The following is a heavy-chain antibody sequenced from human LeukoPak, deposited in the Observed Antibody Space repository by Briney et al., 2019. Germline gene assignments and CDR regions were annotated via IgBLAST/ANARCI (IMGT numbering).Heavy chain of an antibody. V-gene: IGHV3-7*01. D-gene: IGHD4-23*01. Sequence: GGSLRLSCAASGFTFSNYWMSWVRQAPGKGLEWVANIRQRGSDKYYVDSVKGRFTISRDNAENSLYLQVNSLRAEDTAVYYCARGRYGGNSYYFDYLGQGTLVTVSS. CDR1: GFTFSNYW. J-gene: IGHJ4*02. CDR2: IRQRGSDK. CDR3: ARGRYGGNSYYFDY.